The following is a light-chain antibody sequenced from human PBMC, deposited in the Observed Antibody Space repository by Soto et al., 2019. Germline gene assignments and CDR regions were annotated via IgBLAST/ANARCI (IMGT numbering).Light chain of an antibody. Sequence: EIVMPHSPAPLSVSPGERATLSCRASESASNNLAWYQQKPGRAPRLLIYGASTRATGIPARFSGSGSGTDFTLTISSLQSEDFAIYYCLQFNHWWTFGQGTRVEIK. CDR3: LQFNHWWT. CDR2: GAS. J-gene: IGKJ1*01. V-gene: IGKV3-15*01. CDR1: ESASNN.